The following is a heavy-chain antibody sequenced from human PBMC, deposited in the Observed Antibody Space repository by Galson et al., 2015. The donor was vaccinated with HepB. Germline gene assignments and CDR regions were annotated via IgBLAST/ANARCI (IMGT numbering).Heavy chain of an antibody. D-gene: IGHD4-17*01. J-gene: IGHJ6*02. Sequence: SLRLSCAASGFTFSSYSMNWVRQAPGKGLEWLSYISSTCRTIYYADSVKGRFTISRDNAKNSLYLQMNSLRDGDTAVYFCAGGYGDYHNSPMDVWGQGTTVTVSS. CDR3: AGGYGDYHNSPMDV. CDR2: ISSTCRTI. CDR1: GFTFSSYS. V-gene: IGHV3-48*02.